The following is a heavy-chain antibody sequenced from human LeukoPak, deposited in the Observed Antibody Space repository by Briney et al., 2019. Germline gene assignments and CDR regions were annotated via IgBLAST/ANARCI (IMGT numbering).Heavy chain of an antibody. CDR2: IYTSGST. D-gene: IGHD3-22*01. CDR1: GGSISSGSYY. V-gene: IGHV4-61*02. Sequence: SETLSLTCTVSGGSISSGSYYWSWIRQPAGKGLEWIGRIYTSGSTNYNPSLKSRVTISVDRSKNQFSLKLSSVTAADTAVYYCARAPDYYDSSGYYSYYFDYWGQGTLVTVSS. CDR3: ARAPDYYDSSGYYSYYFDY. J-gene: IGHJ4*02.